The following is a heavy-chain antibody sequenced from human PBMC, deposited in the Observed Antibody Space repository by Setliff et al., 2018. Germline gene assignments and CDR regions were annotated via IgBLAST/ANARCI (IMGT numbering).Heavy chain of an antibody. V-gene: IGHV1-3*04. CDR1: GYTFTSYA. Sequence: RASVKVSCKASGYTFTSYALHWVRQAPGQRLEWMGWINTGNGNTKYSQNFQGRVIFTRDTSASTAYMELSSLRSEDTAVFYCARDREQLAPTTRVFLSHFMDVWGKGTTVTVSS. CDR3: ARDREQLAPTTRVFLSHFMDV. J-gene: IGHJ6*03. CDR2: INTGNGNT. D-gene: IGHD6-6*01.